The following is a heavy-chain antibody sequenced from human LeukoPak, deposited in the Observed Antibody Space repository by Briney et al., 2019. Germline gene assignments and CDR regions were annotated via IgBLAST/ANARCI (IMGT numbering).Heavy chain of an antibody. CDR1: GGSISDYY. Sequence: SETLSLTGTISGGSISDYYWSWIRQPPGKGLEWIGYIYYSGSTHYNPSLKSRVTISVDTSKNQFSLKLTSVTAADTAVYYCARDMGSAAGHDYWGQGTLVTVSS. CDR2: IYYSGST. J-gene: IGHJ4*02. D-gene: IGHD6-13*01. CDR3: ARDMGSAAGHDY. V-gene: IGHV4-59*01.